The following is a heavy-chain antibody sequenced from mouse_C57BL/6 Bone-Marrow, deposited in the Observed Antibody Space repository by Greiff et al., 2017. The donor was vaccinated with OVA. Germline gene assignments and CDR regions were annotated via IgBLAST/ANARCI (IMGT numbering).Heavy chain of an antibody. V-gene: IGHV1-63*01. CDR3: ARIYYYGSFFDD. CDR1: GYTFTNYW. D-gene: IGHD1-1*01. CDR2: IYPGGGYT. J-gene: IGHJ2*01. Sequence: QVQLKQSGAELVRPGTSVKMSCKASGYTFTNYWIGWAKQRPGHGLEWIGDIYPGGGYTNYNEKFKGKATLTADKSSSTAYMQFSSLTSEDAAIYYCARIYYYGSFFDDWGQGTTLTVSS.